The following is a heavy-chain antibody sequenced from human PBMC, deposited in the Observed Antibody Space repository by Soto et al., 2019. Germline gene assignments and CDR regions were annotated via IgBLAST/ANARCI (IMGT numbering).Heavy chain of an antibody. D-gene: IGHD3-10*01. V-gene: IGHV4-59*08. CDR1: GGSISSYY. CDR3: ARQAEYYYGSGAPFSAGTYYYYYYMDV. Sequence: SETLSLTCTVSGGSISSYYWSWIRQPPGKGLEWIGYIYYSGSTNYNPSLKSRVTISVDTSKNQFSLKLSSVTAADTAGYYCARQAEYYYGSGAPFSAGTYYYYYYMDVWGKGTTVTVSS. J-gene: IGHJ6*03. CDR2: IYYSGST.